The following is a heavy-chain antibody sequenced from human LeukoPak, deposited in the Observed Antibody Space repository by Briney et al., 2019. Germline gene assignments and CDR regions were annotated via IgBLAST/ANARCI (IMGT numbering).Heavy chain of an antibody. CDR3: AKADDFWSGYYSYFDY. Sequence: GGSLRLSCAASGFTFSSYAMSWVRQAPGKGLEWVSAISGSGGSTYYADSVKGRFTISRDNSKNTLYLQMNSLRAEDTAVYYCAKADDFWSGYYSYFDYWGQGTPVTVSS. D-gene: IGHD3-3*01. J-gene: IGHJ4*02. CDR2: ISGSGGST. V-gene: IGHV3-23*01. CDR1: GFTFSSYA.